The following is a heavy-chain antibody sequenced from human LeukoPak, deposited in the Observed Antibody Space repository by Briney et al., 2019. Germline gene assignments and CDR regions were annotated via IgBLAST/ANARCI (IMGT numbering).Heavy chain of an antibody. CDR1: GYTLTELS. CDR3: ARPSSDYDFWSAYLEGTFDI. V-gene: IGHV1-24*01. J-gene: IGHJ3*02. CDR2: FDPEDGET. D-gene: IGHD3-3*01. Sequence: ASVKVSCKVSGYTLTELSMHWVRQAPGKGLEWMGGFDPEDGETIYAQKFQGRVTMTEDTSTDTAYMELSRLRSDDTAVYYCARPSSDYDFWSAYLEGTFDIWGQGTMVTVSS.